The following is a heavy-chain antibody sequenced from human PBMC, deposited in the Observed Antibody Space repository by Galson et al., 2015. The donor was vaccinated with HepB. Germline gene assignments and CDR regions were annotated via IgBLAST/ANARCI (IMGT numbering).Heavy chain of an antibody. CDR2: ISYDGSNK. J-gene: IGHJ4*02. Sequence: SLRLSCAASGFTFSSYAMHWVRQAPGKGLEWVAVISYDGSNKYYADSVKGRFTISRDNSKNTLYLQMNSLRAEDTAVYYCAREGAVLWFGDPAFDYWGQGTLVTVSS. V-gene: IGHV3-30-3*01. CDR3: AREGAVLWFGDPAFDY. D-gene: IGHD3-10*01. CDR1: GFTFSSYA.